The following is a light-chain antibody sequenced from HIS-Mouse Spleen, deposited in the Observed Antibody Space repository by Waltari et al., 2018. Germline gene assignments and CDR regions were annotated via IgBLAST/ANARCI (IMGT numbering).Light chain of an antibody. Sequence: SSELTQDPAVSVALGQTVRITCQGDSLRSYYASWYQQKPGQAPVLVIDGKNNRPSRIPDRFAGSSSGNTASLTITGAQAEDEADYYCNSRDSSGNHYVFGTGTKVTVL. CDR3: NSRDSSGNHYV. J-gene: IGLJ1*01. V-gene: IGLV3-19*01. CDR1: SLRSYY. CDR2: GKN.